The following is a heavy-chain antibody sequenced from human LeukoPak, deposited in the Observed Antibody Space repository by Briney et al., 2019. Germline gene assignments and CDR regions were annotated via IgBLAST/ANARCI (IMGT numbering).Heavy chain of an antibody. V-gene: IGHV3-15*01. D-gene: IGHD3-10*01. Sequence: PGGSLRLSCTASEFTFNNAWMNWVRQAPGKGLEWVGRIKSNTDGGTTDYAAPVQGRFTISRDDSKNTLYLQMNSLKTEDTAVYYCATEYYYDAFDIWGQGTMVTVSS. CDR2: IKSNTDGGTT. CDR1: EFTFNNAW. J-gene: IGHJ3*02. CDR3: ATEYYYDAFDI.